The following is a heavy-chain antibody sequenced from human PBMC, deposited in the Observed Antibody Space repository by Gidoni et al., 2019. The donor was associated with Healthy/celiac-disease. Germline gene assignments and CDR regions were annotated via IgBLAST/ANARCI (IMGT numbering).Heavy chain of an antibody. CDR3: AKEGDLVPDAIREGYFDY. J-gene: IGHJ4*02. CDR2: IRSDGSNK. Sequence: VRLVWSGGGLVRPGGSLRLSCAASGFTFSRSAMHWVRQAPGKGLEWVVFIRSDGSNKYYADSVKGRFTITRDNSKNTLYMKMNSLRAEDTAVYYCAKEGDLVPDAIREGYFDYWGQGTLVTVSS. V-gene: IGHV3-30*02. CDR1: GFTFSRSA. D-gene: IGHD2-2*02.